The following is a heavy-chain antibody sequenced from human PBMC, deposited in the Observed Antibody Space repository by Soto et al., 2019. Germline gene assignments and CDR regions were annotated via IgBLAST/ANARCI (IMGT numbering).Heavy chain of an antibody. V-gene: IGHV1-69*04. J-gene: IGHJ6*04. D-gene: IGHD2-21*01. CDR3: ARIDDCSSYGMDV. CDR1: RGTFSSYA. Sequence: SVNVSCKASRGTFSSYAISWLRQAPGKRLECMGRIIPILGIAKYAQKFQGRVTITADKSTSTAYMELNSLRSEDIAVYYCARIDDCSSYGMDVWGKGTTVTVSS. CDR2: IIPILGIA.